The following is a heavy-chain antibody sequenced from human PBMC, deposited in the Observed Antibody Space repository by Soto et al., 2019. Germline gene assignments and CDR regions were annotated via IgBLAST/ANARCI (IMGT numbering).Heavy chain of an antibody. CDR3: AKQVAGGIDY. Sequence: PGESLKISCKGSGYTFSIYWIGWVRQMPGKGLEWMGIIYPRDSDSRYSPSSQGQVTFSVDKSISTAYLQWSSLKASDTAMYYCAKQVAGGIDYWGQGTLVTVSS. D-gene: IGHD5-12*01. CDR1: GYTFSIYW. V-gene: IGHV5-51*01. J-gene: IGHJ4*02. CDR2: IYPRDSDS.